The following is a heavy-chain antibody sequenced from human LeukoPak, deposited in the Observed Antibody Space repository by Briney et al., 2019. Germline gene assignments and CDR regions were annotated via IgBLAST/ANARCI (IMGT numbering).Heavy chain of an antibody. Sequence: ASVKVSCKASGYTFTSYYMHWVRQAPGQGLEWMGIINPSGGSTIYAQKFQGRVTMTRDTSTSTVYMELSSLRSEDTAVYYCARDAANYYDSSGYYHYGGAYWGQGTLVTVSS. V-gene: IGHV1-46*01. D-gene: IGHD3-22*01. CDR2: INPSGGST. CDR3: ARDAANYYDSSGYYHYGGAY. CDR1: GYTFTSYY. J-gene: IGHJ4*02.